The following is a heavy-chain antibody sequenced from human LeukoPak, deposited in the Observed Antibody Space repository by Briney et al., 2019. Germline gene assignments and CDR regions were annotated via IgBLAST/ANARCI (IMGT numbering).Heavy chain of an antibody. V-gene: IGHV1-69*06. D-gene: IGHD4-17*01. CDR2: IIPFFGTA. CDR1: GGTFSSYA. J-gene: IGHJ1*01. CDR3: ARGQLDYGDYGYFQH. Sequence: ASVKVSCKASGGTFSSYAISWVRQAPGQGLEWMGGIIPFFGTANYAQKLQGRVTITADKSTSTAYMELSSLRSEDTAVYYCARGQLDYGDYGYFQHWGQGTLVTVSS.